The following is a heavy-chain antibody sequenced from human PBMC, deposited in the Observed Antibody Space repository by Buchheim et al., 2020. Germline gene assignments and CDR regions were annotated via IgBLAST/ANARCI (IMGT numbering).Heavy chain of an antibody. D-gene: IGHD3-22*01. V-gene: IGHV3-48*03. CDR1: GFTFSSYE. Sequence: EVQLVESGGGLVQPGGSLRLSCAASGFTFSSYEMNWVRQATGKGLEWVSYISSSGSTIYYADSVKGRFTISRDNAKNSLYLQMNSLRAEDTAVYYCARDFSAYYDSSGYPYWGQGTL. CDR2: ISSSGSTI. J-gene: IGHJ4*02. CDR3: ARDFSAYYDSSGYPY.